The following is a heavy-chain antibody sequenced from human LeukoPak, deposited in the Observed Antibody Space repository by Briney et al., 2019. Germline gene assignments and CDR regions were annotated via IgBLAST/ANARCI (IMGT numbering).Heavy chain of an antibody. CDR1: GYSFTTYW. Sequence: GESLKISCKGSGYSFTTYWIGWVRQMPGKGLESMGLMDPSDSDTRYSPSFQGQVTISADKSISTAYLQWSSLKASDTAMYYCARADRGVHDYWGQGTLVTVSA. CDR2: MDPSDSDT. J-gene: IGHJ4*02. V-gene: IGHV5-51*01. D-gene: IGHD3-10*01. CDR3: ARADRGVHDY.